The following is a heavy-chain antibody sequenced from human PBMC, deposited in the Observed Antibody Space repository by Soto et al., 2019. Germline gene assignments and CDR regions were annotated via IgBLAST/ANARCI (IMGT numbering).Heavy chain of an antibody. V-gene: IGHV5-51*01. D-gene: IGHD3-10*01. CDR1: GYSFTSYW. CDR2: IFPGDSDT. Sequence: SLKISCKGSGYSFTSYWIAWVRQMPGKGLEWMGIIFPGDSDTRYSPSFQGQVTISADKSISTAYLQWSSLKASDTAMYYCARGNYGSGSYYKGWFDPWGQGTLVTVSS. CDR3: ARGNYGSGSYYKGWFDP. J-gene: IGHJ5*02.